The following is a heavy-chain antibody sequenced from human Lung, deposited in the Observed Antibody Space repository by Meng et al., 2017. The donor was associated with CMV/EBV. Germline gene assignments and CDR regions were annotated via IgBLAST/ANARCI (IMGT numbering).Heavy chain of an antibody. J-gene: IGHJ3*01. V-gene: IGHV3-23*01. CDR1: GFTFSAYA. Sequence: ESLKISXADSGFTFSAYAMSWVRQAPVKGLEWVSAFTGSGGRPYYADAVRGRFTISRDNSKNTLYLQMNSLRADDTAVYYCAKGVGYPDLNTPFDVWGQGTLVTVSS. CDR3: AKGVGYPDLNTPFDV. CDR2: FTGSGGRP. D-gene: IGHD5-12*01.